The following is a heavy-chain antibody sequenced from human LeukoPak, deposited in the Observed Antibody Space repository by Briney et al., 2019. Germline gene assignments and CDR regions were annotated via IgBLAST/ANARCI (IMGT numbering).Heavy chain of an antibody. CDR2: IYYSGNT. CDR1: GDSINDYY. CDR3: ARRKAKTPNYFDY. Sequence: SETLSLTYTVSGDSINDYYWTWIRQPPGKGLEWIGYIYYSGNTNYNPSLKSRVTISLDTSKNQFSLKLTSVTAADTAMYYCARRKAKTPNYFDYWGQGALVTVSS. J-gene: IGHJ4*02. V-gene: IGHV4-59*08.